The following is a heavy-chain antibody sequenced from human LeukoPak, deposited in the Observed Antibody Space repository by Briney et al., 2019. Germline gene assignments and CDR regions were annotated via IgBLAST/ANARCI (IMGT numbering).Heavy chain of an antibody. CDR1: GFSFSDYW. D-gene: IGHD3-3*01. Sequence: GGSLRLSCAASGFSFSDYWMLWVRQAPGKGLLWVSRVKGDGSGITYADSVKGRFTISRDNAKNTLYLQMNSLRVEDTAVYYCARVEVLTIFGVVTDYYGMDVWGQGTTVTVSS. J-gene: IGHJ6*02. CDR3: ARVEVLTIFGVVTDYYGMDV. V-gene: IGHV3-74*01. CDR2: VKGDGSGI.